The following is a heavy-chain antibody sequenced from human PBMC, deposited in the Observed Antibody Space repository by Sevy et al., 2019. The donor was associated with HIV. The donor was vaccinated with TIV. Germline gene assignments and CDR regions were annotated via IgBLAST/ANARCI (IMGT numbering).Heavy chain of an antibody. CDR2: IYYSGST. CDR3: ARAYGSGARYFYYYYYCMDV. CDR1: GGSISSGDYY. J-gene: IGHJ6*02. D-gene: IGHD3-10*01. Sequence: SETLSLTCTVSGGSISSGDYYWSWIRPPPGKGLEWIGYIYYSGSTYYNPSLKSRVTISVDTSKNQFSLKLCSVTAADTAVYYCARAYGSGARYFYYYYYCMDVWGQGTTVTASS. V-gene: IGHV4-30-4*01.